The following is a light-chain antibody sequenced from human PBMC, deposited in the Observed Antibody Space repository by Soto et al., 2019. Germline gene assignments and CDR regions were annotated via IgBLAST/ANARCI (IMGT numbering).Light chain of an antibody. V-gene: IGKV1-33*01. CDR3: QQYDTLPRT. CDR2: DAS. J-gene: IGKJ1*01. Sequence: DIQMTQSPSSLSASVGDRVTITCQASQDISNYLNWYQQKPGKAPKLLIYDASSLETGVPSRFSGSGSGTDFTFTISSLQPEDIATYYWQQYDTLPRTFGQGTKVEIK. CDR1: QDISNY.